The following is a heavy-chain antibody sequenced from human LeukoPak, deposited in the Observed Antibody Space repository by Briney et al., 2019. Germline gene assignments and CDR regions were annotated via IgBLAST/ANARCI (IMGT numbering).Heavy chain of an antibody. V-gene: IGHV3-9*01. J-gene: IGHJ6*02. CDR1: GFTLDDYA. CDR3: ARFPAAGSHYGMDV. D-gene: IGHD6-13*01. CDR2: ISWDSGST. Sequence: GGSLRLSCAASGFTLDDYAMHWVRQAPGKGLEWVSGISWDSGSTGYADSVKGRFTISRDNAKNSLYLQMNSLRAEDTALYYCARFPAAGSHYGMDVWGQGTTVTVSS.